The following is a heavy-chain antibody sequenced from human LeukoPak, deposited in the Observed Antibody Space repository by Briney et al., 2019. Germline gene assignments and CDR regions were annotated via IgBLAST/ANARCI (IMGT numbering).Heavy chain of an antibody. Sequence: GGSLRLSCAASRFTFSSYSMNWVRQAPGKGLEWVSYISSSSSTIYYADSVKGRFTISRDNAKNSLYLQMSSLRAEDTAVYYCARITFVVEGYGMDVWGQGTTVTVSS. CDR1: RFTFSSYS. CDR2: ISSSSSTI. D-gene: IGHD2-21*01. V-gene: IGHV3-48*04. J-gene: IGHJ6*02. CDR3: ARITFVVEGYGMDV.